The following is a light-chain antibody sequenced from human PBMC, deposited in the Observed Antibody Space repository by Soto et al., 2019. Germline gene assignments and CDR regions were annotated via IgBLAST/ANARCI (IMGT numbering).Light chain of an antibody. J-gene: IGKJ2*01. Sequence: DIQMTQSPSSLSASVGDRVTITCQASQDISDCLSWFQQKPGEAPKLLIYDTSNVETGVPSRFSGGGSGTDFTLTISCLQSEDFATYYCQQYYSYPYTFGQGTKVDI. CDR1: QDISDC. V-gene: IGKV1-33*01. CDR3: QQYYSYPYT. CDR2: DTS.